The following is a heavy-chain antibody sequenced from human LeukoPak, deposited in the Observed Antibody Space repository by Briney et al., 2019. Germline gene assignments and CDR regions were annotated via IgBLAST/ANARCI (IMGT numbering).Heavy chain of an antibody. CDR3: ARAFSSGWYPYSIGGLWFDY. Sequence: SDTLSLTCTVSGGSISSYYWSWLRQPPGKGLEWIGYIYYTGSTNYNPSLKSRVTISVDTSKNQFSLKLSSVTAADTAVYYCARAFSSGWYPYSIGGLWFDYWGQGTLVTVSS. CDR2: IYYTGST. J-gene: IGHJ4*02. V-gene: IGHV4-59*07. D-gene: IGHD6-19*01. CDR1: GGSISSYY.